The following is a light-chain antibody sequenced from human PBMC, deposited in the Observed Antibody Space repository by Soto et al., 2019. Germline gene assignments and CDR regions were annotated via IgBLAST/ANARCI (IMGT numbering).Light chain of an antibody. CDR3: QQHINRLS. Sequence: EIVLTQSPATLSLSPGERATLSCRASQSVSNYLAWYQQKPGQAPRLLIYDASNRATGIPARFSVSGSGTDFTLTISTLEPEDFAGYYCQQHINRLSFGGGTNVDIK. V-gene: IGKV3-11*01. CDR1: QSVSNY. J-gene: IGKJ4*01. CDR2: DAS.